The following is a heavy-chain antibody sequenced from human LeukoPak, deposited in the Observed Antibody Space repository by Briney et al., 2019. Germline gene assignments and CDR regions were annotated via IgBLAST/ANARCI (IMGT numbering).Heavy chain of an antibody. CDR2: MNPNSGNT. Sequence: GASVKVSCKASGYTFTSYDINWVRQATGQGLEWMGWMNPNSGNTGYAQKFQGRVTITRNTSISTAYMELSSLRSGDTAVYYCARGVRQLSGHDFYNWFNPWGQGTLVTVSS. V-gene: IGHV1-8*03. CDR3: ARGVRQLSGHDFYNWFNP. D-gene: IGHD5-12*01. CDR1: GYTFTSYD. J-gene: IGHJ5*02.